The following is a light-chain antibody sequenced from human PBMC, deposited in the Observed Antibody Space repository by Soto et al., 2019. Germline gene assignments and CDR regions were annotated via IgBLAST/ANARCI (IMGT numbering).Light chain of an antibody. CDR1: SSDVGGYNY. Sequence: QSALTQPPSASGSPGQSVTISCTGTSSDVGGYNYVSWYQQHPGKAPKLMIYEVSKRPSGVPDRFSGSKSGNTASLTVSGLQAEDEADYYCCSYAGSNILYVFGSGTQLTVL. CDR2: EVS. CDR3: CSYAGSNILYV. J-gene: IGLJ7*01. V-gene: IGLV2-8*01.